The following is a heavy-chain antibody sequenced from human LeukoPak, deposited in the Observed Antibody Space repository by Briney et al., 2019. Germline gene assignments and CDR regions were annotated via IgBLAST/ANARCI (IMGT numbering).Heavy chain of an antibody. V-gene: IGHV4-31*11. J-gene: IGHJ5*02. CDR2: IYYSGTT. Sequence: PSETLSLTCAVYGGSFSGYYWSWIRQHPGKGLEWVGYIYYSGTTYYNPSLRSRVTIALDTSQNQFSLKLSPVTAADTAVYYCARVERSLAWFDPWGQGALVTVSS. CDR3: ARVERSLAWFDP. D-gene: IGHD1-1*01. CDR1: GGSFSGYY.